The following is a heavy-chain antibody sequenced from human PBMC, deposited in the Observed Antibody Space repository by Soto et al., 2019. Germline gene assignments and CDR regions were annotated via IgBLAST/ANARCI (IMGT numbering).Heavy chain of an antibody. D-gene: IGHD3-22*01. CDR3: TRARGHYDSSGYYYGNYFDY. J-gene: IGHJ4*02. Sequence: QVQLVQSGAEVKKPGASVKVSCKASGYTFIKYGITWVRQAPGQGLEWMGWISAYNGDTNYAQSLQGRVSLTTDTSTNTAYMELRSLRSDDTSVYYCTRARGHYDSSGYYYGNYFDYWGQGTMVTVSS. V-gene: IGHV1-18*01. CDR1: GYTFIKYG. CDR2: ISAYNGDT.